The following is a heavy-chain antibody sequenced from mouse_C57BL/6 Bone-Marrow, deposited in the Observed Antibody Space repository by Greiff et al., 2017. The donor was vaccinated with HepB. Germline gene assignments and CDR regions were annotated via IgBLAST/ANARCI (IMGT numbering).Heavy chain of an antibody. D-gene: IGHD1-1*01. J-gene: IGHJ2*01. CDR3: TDLLRGTSGY. V-gene: IGHV6-3*01. CDR1: GFTFSNYW. CDR2: IRLKSDNYAT. Sequence: EVKLMESGGGLVQPGGSMKLSCVASGFTFSNYWMNWVRQSPEKGLEWVAQIRLKSDNYATHYAESVKGRFTISRDDSKSSVYLQMNNLRAEDTGIYYCTDLLRGTSGYWGQGTTLTVSS.